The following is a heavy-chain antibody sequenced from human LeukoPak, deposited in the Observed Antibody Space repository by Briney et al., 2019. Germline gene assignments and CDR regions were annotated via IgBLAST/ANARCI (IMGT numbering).Heavy chain of an antibody. J-gene: IGHJ4*02. CDR3: AKGFDYYDSSGYDY. D-gene: IGHD3-22*01. CDR1: GFTFDDYA. V-gene: IGHV3-9*01. Sequence: PGRSLRLSCAASGFTFDDYAMHWVRQAPGKGLEWVSGISWNSGSIGYADSVKGRFTISRDNAKNSLYLQMNSLRAEDTALYYCAKGFDYYDSSGYDYWGQGTLVTVSS. CDR2: ISWNSGSI.